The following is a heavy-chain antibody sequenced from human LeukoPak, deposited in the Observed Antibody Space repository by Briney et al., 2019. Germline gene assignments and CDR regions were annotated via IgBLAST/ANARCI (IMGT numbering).Heavy chain of an antibody. CDR3: ARTPPYCSSTSCRDY. CDR1: GGSISSSSYY. Sequence: SETLSLTCTVSGGSISSSSYYWGWIRQPPGKGLEWIESIYYSGSTYYNPSLQSRVTISVDTSKNQFSLKLSSVTAADTAVYYCARTPPYCSSTSCRDYWGQGTRVTVSS. J-gene: IGHJ4*02. CDR2: IYYSGST. V-gene: IGHV4-39*01. D-gene: IGHD2-2*01.